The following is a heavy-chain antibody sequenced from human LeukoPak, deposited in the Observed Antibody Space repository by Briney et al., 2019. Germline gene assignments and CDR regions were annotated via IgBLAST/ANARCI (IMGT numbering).Heavy chain of an antibody. V-gene: IGHV3-23*01. CDR2: ISNDGGGT. J-gene: IGHJ5*02. Sequence: GGSLRLSCAASGFIFNNYGLIWVCQAPGEGLEWGSAISNDGGGTNYADFVKGRFNISRDNSKNTLFLKMNSLRAEDTALYYCAKGSSGYFVDLWGQGTLVTVSS. CDR1: GFIFNNYG. CDR3: AKGSSGYFVDL. D-gene: IGHD3-22*01.